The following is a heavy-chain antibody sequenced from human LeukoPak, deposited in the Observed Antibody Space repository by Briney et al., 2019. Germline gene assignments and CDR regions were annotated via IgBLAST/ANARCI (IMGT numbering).Heavy chain of an antibody. Sequence: GGSLRLSCAASGFTFSSYAMHWVRQAPGKGLEWVAVISYDGSNKYYADSVKGRFTISRDNPKNTLYLQVNSLRAEDTAVYYCARVYYDSSGSPLFDYWGQGTLVTVSS. CDR1: GFTFSSYA. J-gene: IGHJ4*02. CDR3: ARVYYDSSGSPLFDY. CDR2: ISYDGSNK. D-gene: IGHD3-22*01. V-gene: IGHV3-30*04.